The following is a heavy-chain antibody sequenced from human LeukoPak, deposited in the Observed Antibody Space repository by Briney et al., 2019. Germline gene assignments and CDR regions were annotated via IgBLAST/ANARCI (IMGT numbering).Heavy chain of an antibody. CDR2: INHSGST. CDR1: GGSFSGYY. CDR3: ARLQYSYGYSDF. D-gene: IGHD5-18*01. V-gene: IGHV4-34*01. J-gene: IGHJ4*02. Sequence: SETLSLTCAVYGGSFSGYYWTWIRQPPGKGLERIGEINHSGSTNYNPSLKSRATISVDTSKNQFSLNVSSVTAADTAVYYCARLQYSYGYSDFWGQGTLVTVSS.